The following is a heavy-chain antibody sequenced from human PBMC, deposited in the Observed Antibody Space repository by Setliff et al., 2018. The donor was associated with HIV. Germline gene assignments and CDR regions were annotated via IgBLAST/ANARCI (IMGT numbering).Heavy chain of an antibody. CDR1: GFTFNNYG. D-gene: IGHD6-13*01. V-gene: IGHV3-33*08. J-gene: IGHJ2*01. CDR3: ATNGVRKAAAGTSQYWYFDL. Sequence: GGSLRLSCEASGFTFNNYGMRWVRQAPGEGLEWVAVIWYDGTNKYYADSVKGRFTISRDNSKNTLYLEMASLRAEDTAVYYCATNGVRKAAAGTSQYWYFDLWGRGTLVTVSS. CDR2: IWYDGTNK.